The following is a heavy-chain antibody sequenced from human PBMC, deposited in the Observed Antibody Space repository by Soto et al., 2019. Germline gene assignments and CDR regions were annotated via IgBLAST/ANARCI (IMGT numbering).Heavy chain of an antibody. CDR3: ARATYYYYYYGMDV. CDR1: GFTFSSYS. V-gene: IGHV3-48*02. CDR2: ISSSSSTI. J-gene: IGHJ6*02. Sequence: GSLRLSCAASGFTFSSYSMNWVRQAPGKGLEWVSYISSSSSTIYYADSVKGRFTISRDNAKNSLYLQMNSLRDEDTAVYYCARATYYYYYYGMDVWGQGTTVTVSS.